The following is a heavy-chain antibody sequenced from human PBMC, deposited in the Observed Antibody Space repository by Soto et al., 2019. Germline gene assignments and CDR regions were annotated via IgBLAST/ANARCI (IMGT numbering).Heavy chain of an antibody. CDR2: INHSGST. CDR3: ARGRGYSYGYLDY. J-gene: IGHJ4*02. D-gene: IGHD5-18*01. Sequence: SETLSLTCAVYGGSFSGYYWSWIRQPPGKGLEWIGEINHSGSTNYNPSLKSRVTISVDTSKNQFSLKLSSVTAADTAVYYCARGRGYSYGYLDYSGQGTLVTVSS. CDR1: GGSFSGYY. V-gene: IGHV4-34*01.